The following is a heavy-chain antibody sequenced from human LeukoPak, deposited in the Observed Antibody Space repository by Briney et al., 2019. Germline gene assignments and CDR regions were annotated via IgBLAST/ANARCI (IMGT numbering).Heavy chain of an antibody. D-gene: IGHD3-16*01. CDR2: IHYSGST. Sequence: SETLSLTCTVSGDSIRSYYWSWVRQPPGKGLEWIGNIHYSGSTKYNSSLKSRVTISVDTSNNQFSLRVTSLTAADTAVYYCARLGALHDAFDVWGQGTLVTVSS. CDR1: GDSIRSYY. J-gene: IGHJ3*01. CDR3: ARLGALHDAFDV. V-gene: IGHV4-59*12.